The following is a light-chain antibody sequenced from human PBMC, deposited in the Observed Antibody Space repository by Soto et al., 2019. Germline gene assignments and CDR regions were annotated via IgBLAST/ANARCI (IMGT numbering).Light chain of an antibody. Sequence: ETVMTQSPATLSVSPGERPTLACRASQSVRSNLAWYQQKPGQAPRLLVYGASTRATGIPARFGGSGSGTEFTLTISSLQPEDFAVYFWQQYNNWPPTFGQGTKLEIK. J-gene: IGKJ2*01. V-gene: IGKV3-15*01. CDR3: QQYNNWPPT. CDR1: QSVRSN. CDR2: GAS.